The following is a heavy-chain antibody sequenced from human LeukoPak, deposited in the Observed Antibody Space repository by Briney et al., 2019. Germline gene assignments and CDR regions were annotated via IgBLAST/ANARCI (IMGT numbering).Heavy chain of an antibody. D-gene: IGHD2/OR15-2a*01. CDR2: IYYSGST. CDR3: ARHGRGRGAPFYYFDY. Sequence: SETLSLTCTVSGGSISSSSYYWGWIRQPPGKGLEWIGSIYYSGSTYYNPSLKSRVTISVDTSKNQFSLKLGSVTAADTAVYYCARHGRGRGAPFYYFDYWGQGTLVTVSS. V-gene: IGHV4-39*01. CDR1: GGSISSSSYY. J-gene: IGHJ4*02.